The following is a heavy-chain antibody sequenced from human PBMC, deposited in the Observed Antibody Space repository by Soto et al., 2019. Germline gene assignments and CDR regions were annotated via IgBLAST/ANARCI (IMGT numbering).Heavy chain of an antibody. CDR1: GFTFSSYA. D-gene: IGHD3-9*01. CDR3: ARDQVNYDILTGHYPRWFDP. CDR2: ISSDGGSK. Sequence: GGSLRLSCAASGFTFSSYALHWVRQAPGKGLEWVAVISSDGGSKSYADSVKGRFTISRDNSKNTLFLQMNSLRAEDTAVYYCARDQVNYDILTGHYPRWFDPWGQGTLVTVSS. J-gene: IGHJ5*02. V-gene: IGHV3-30-3*01.